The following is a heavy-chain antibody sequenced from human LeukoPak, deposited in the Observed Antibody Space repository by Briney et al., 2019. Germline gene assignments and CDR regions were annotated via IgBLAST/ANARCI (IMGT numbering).Heavy chain of an antibody. Sequence: ASVKVSCKASGYTFTSYGISWVRQAPGQGLEWMGWIGAYNGNTNYAQKLQGRVTMTTDTSTSTAYMELRSMRSDDTAVYYCARSRGYSGSYYGAFDIWGQGTMVTVSS. J-gene: IGHJ3*02. CDR2: IGAYNGNT. CDR3: ARSRGYSGSYYGAFDI. CDR1: GYTFTSYG. D-gene: IGHD1-26*01. V-gene: IGHV1-18*01.